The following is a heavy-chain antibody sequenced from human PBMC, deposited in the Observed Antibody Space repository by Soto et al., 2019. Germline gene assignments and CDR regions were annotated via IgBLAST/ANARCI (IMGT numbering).Heavy chain of an antibody. CDR2: IIPIFGTA. CDR3: ARATYYDFWSGPNWFDP. Sequence: QVQLVQSGAEVKKPGSSVKVSCKASGGTFSSYAISWVRQAPGQGLEWMGGIIPIFGTANYAQKFQGRVTITADESTSTAYMELSSLRSEDTAVYYCARATYYDFWSGPNWFDPWGQGTLVTVSS. J-gene: IGHJ5*02. D-gene: IGHD3-3*01. V-gene: IGHV1-69*12. CDR1: GGTFSSYA.